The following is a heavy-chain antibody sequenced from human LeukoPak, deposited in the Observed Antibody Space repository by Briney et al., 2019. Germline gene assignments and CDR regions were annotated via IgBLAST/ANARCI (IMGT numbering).Heavy chain of an antibody. V-gene: IGHV3-15*01. D-gene: IGHD1-26*01. CDR1: GFTFSNAW. J-gene: IGHJ3*02. CDR3: TTVTGWDRGDAFDI. CDR2: IKSKTDGGTT. Sequence: GGSLRLSCAASGFTFSNAWMSWVRQAPGKGLEWVGRIKSKTDGGTTDYAAPVKGRFTISRDDSKNTLYLQMNSLKTEDTAVYYCTTVTGWDRGDAFDIWGQGTMVTVSS.